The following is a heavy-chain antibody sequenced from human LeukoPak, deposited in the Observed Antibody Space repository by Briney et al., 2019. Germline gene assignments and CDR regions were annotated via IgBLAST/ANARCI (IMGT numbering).Heavy chain of an antibody. Sequence: VASVKVSCKASGYTFTGYYMHWVRQAPGQGLEWMGWINPNIGGTNYAQKFQGRVTMTRDTSISTAYMELSSLRSGDTAVYYCAREGPLRLPYFDPWGQGTLVTVSS. D-gene: IGHD4-17*01. J-gene: IGHJ5*02. CDR1: GYTFTGYY. CDR2: INPNIGGT. V-gene: IGHV1-2*02. CDR3: AREGPLRLPYFDP.